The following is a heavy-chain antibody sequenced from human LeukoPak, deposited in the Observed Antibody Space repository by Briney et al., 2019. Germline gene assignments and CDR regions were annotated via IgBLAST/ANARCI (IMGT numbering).Heavy chain of an antibody. V-gene: IGHV1-24*01. CDR2: FDPEDGET. J-gene: IGHJ4*02. Sequence: GASVKVSCKVSGYTLTELSMHWVRQAPGKGLEWMGGFDPEDGETIYAQKFQGRVTMTEDTSTDTAYMELSSLRSEDTAVYYCATCGGDCYSSTQFDYWGQGTLVTVSS. D-gene: IGHD2-21*02. CDR1: GYTLTELS. CDR3: ATCGGDCYSSTQFDY.